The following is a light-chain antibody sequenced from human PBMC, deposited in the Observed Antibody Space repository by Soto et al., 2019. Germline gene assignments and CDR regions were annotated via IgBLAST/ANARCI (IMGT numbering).Light chain of an antibody. CDR2: TTY. J-gene: IGLJ1*01. CDR1: DSNIGSYS. V-gene: IGLV1-44*01. Sequence: QSVLTQPHSVSGTPGQRLTVSCSGSDSNIGSYSVHWFQQLPGTAPKLLISTTYQRPSGVPERFSGSKSGTSASLAISGLQSEDEADYYCAAWDDSPNGHVFGTGTKVTVL. CDR3: AAWDDSPNGHV.